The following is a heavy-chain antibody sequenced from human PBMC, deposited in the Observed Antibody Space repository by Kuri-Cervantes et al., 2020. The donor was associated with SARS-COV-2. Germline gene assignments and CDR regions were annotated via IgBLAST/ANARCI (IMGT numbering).Heavy chain of an antibody. CDR2: IYTSGST. Sequence: SETLSLTCTVSGGSISSYYWSWIRQPAGKGLEWIGRIYTSGSTNYNPSLKSRVTMSVDTSKNQFSLKLSSVTAADTAVYYCASSHCSSTSCYKWALDYWGQGTLVTDSS. J-gene: IGHJ4*02. CDR3: ASSHCSSTSCYKWALDY. CDR1: GGSISSYY. D-gene: IGHD2-2*02. V-gene: IGHV4-4*07.